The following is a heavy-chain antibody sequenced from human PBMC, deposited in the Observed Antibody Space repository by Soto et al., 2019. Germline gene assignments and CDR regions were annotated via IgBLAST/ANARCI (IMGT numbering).Heavy chain of an antibody. J-gene: IGHJ4*02. D-gene: IGHD3-9*01. Sequence: GESLKISCQASGYTFTKYWVGWVRQMPGKGLEWMGIIYPDDSDTRYSPSFQGHVTISADKSISTAYLQWSSLKASDSATYYCARRDMLTGYVYYDYWGQGTQVTVSS. V-gene: IGHV5-51*01. CDR1: GYTFTKYW. CDR3: ARRDMLTGYVYYDY. CDR2: IYPDDSDT.